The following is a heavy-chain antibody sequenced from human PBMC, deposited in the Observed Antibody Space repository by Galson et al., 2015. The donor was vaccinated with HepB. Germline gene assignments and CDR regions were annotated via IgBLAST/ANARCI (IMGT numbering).Heavy chain of an antibody. J-gene: IGHJ5*02. CDR1: GYIFRNYA. D-gene: IGHD6-13*01. CDR2: MTGGGST. CDR3: ARGASSTSWRWFDP. Sequence: SLRLSRAASGYIFRNYAMSWVRQAPGRGLEWVSSMTGGGSTYHADSVKGRFTISRDNSQNTLSLQLNSLRAEDTAVYYCARGASSTSWRWFDPWGQGTLVTVSS. V-gene: IGHV3-23*01.